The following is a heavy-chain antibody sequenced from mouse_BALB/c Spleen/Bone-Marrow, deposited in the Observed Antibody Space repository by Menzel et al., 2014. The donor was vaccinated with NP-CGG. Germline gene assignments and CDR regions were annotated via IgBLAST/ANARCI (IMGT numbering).Heavy chain of an antibody. V-gene: IGHV5-15*02. Sequence: EVQGVESGGGSVQPGGSRKLSCAASGFTFSDYGMAWVRQAPGKGPEWVAFISNLAYSICYADTVTGRFTISRENAKNTLYLEMSSLRSEDTAMYYCARLYGSGYGYAMDYWGQGTSVTVSS. D-gene: IGHD1-1*01. J-gene: IGHJ4*01. CDR3: ARLYGSGYGYAMDY. CDR2: ISNLAYSI. CDR1: GFTFSDYG.